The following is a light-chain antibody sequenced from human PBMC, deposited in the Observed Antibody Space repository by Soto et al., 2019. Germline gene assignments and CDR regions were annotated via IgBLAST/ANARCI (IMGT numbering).Light chain of an antibody. CDR2: TTS. CDR1: QAISHY. Sequence: IQLTQSPSSLSASVGDRVTITCRASQAISHYLAWYQQKPGKAPKLLIYTTSTLQSGVPSRFSGSGSGTDFTLTISSLQPEDFATYYCQHLNSSPFTFGPGTRVDIK. CDR3: QHLNSSPFT. J-gene: IGKJ3*01. V-gene: IGKV1-9*01.